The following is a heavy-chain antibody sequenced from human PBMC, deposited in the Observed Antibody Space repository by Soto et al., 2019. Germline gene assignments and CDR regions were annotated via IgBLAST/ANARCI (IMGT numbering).Heavy chain of an antibody. D-gene: IGHD1-26*01. CDR3: ASSSGLGASDGMDV. Sequence: RASVKVSCKASGGTFSSYAISWVRQAPGQGLEWMGGIIPIFGTANYAQKFQGRVTITADESTSTAYMELSSLRSEDTAVYYRASSSGLGASDGMDVWGQGTTVTVSS. V-gene: IGHV1-69*13. J-gene: IGHJ6*02. CDR1: GGTFSSYA. CDR2: IIPIFGTA.